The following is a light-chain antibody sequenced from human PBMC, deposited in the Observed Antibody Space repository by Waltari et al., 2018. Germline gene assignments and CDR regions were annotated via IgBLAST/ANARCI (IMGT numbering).Light chain of an antibody. V-gene: IGLV1-51*01. Sequence: QSVLTQPPSVSAAPGQKVTISCSGSSSNIGATYVSWYHQLPGAAPKLLIYYKDERPSGIPDRFSCSKSGTSATLGITGRQTGDEADYYCGAWDTSLSAYVFGSGTKVTVL. CDR1: SSNIGATY. J-gene: IGLJ1*01. CDR2: YKD. CDR3: GAWDTSLSAYV.